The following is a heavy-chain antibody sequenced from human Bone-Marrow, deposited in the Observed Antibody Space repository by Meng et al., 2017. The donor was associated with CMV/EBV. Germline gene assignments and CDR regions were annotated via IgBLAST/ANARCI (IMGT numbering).Heavy chain of an antibody. V-gene: IGHV3-33*01. CDR3: ASDAGDFNPFDY. J-gene: IGHJ4*02. Sequence: GESLKISCATSGFTFTYYAMHWVRQAPGKGLEWVAIIWYDASNKYYADSVKGRFTISRDNSMGTVSLQMNSLRADDTAVYYCASDAGDFNPFDYWGQGTLVTVSS. CDR2: IWYDASNK. CDR1: GFTFTYYA. D-gene: IGHD1-26*01.